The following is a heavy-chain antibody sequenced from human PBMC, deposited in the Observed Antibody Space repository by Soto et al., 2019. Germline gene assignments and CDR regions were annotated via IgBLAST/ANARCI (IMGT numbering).Heavy chain of an antibody. CDR1: GYIVTDYY. D-gene: IGHD2-2*01. V-gene: IGHV1-2*02. CDR3: ARQSSNWLLEY. J-gene: IGHJ4*02. CDR2: ISPKRGGK. Sequence: ASVKVSCKASGYIVTDYYMHWVRQAPGKGLEWMGWISPKRGGKKYAQKFQGRISMSRDTSISTAYMELSRLKSDDTAVYYCARQSSNWLLEYWGQGTLVTVSS.